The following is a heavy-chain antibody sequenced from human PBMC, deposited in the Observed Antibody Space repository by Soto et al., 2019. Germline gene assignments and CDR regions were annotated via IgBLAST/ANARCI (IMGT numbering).Heavy chain of an antibody. CDR2: IYYSGTT. V-gene: IGHV4-39*01. CDR1: GGSITSTGYY. D-gene: IGHD6-13*01. CDR3: ARAGTSYKQLPLVNWFGP. J-gene: IGHJ5*02. Sequence: PSETLSLTCTVSGGSITSTGYYWGWIRQPPGKGLEWIGSIYYSGTTYYNPSLKSRVTISVDTSKSLFSLKLTSVTAADTSVYYCARAGTSYKQLPLVNWFGPWGQGTLVTVS.